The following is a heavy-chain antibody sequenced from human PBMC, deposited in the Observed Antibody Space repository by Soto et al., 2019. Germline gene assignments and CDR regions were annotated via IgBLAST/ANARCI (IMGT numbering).Heavy chain of an antibody. V-gene: IGHV3-33*01. CDR3: ARDADYYYYGMDV. Sequence: GGSLRLSCAASGFTFSSYGMHWVRQAPGKGLEWVAVIWYDGSNKYYADSVKGRFTISRDNSKNTLYLQMNSLRAEDTAVYYCARDADYYYYGMDVWGQGTTVTVSS. CDR1: GFTFSSYG. J-gene: IGHJ6*02. CDR2: IWYDGSNK.